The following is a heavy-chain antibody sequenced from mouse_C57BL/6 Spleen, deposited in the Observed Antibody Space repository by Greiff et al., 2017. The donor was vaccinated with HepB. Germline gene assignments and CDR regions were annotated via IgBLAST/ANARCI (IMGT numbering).Heavy chain of an antibody. CDR1: GYTFTDYY. Sequence: VQLQQSGPELVKPGASVKISCKASGYTFTDYYMNWVKQSHGKSLEWIGDINPNNGGTSYNQKFKGKATLTVDKSSSTAYMELRSLTSEDSAVYYCARVTLLAMDYWGQGTSVTVSS. CDR2: INPNNGGT. D-gene: IGHD2-1*01. J-gene: IGHJ4*01. V-gene: IGHV1-26*01. CDR3: ARVTLLAMDY.